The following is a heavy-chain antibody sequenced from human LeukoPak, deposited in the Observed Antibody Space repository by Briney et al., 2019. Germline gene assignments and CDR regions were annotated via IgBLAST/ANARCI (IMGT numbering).Heavy chain of an antibody. CDR3: ARDKSQSVLLENWFDP. Sequence: EASVKVSCKASGYTFNNYDISWVRQAPGQGLEWIGWISVYNGYTNYAQKLQGRVTLTTDTSTSTAYMELRSLRSDDTAVYYCARDKSQSVLLENWFDPWGQGTLVTVSS. CDR2: ISVYNGYT. D-gene: IGHD2/OR15-2a*01. J-gene: IGHJ5*02. V-gene: IGHV1-18*01. CDR1: GYTFNNYD.